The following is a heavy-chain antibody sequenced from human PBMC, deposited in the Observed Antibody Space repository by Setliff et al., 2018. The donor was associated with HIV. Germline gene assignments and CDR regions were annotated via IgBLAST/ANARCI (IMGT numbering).Heavy chain of an antibody. J-gene: IGHJ4*02. CDR1: GGSISSNNYY. CDR2: IYYSGST. Sequence: LSLTCTVSGGSISSNNYYWGWIRQPPGKGLEWIGSIYYSGSTYYNPSLKTRVTISVDTSKNQFSLKLSSVTAADTAVYYCASLTTDRFLEWLFVYWGQGTLVTVSS. V-gene: IGHV4-39*01. D-gene: IGHD3-3*01. CDR3: ASLTTDRFLEWLFVY.